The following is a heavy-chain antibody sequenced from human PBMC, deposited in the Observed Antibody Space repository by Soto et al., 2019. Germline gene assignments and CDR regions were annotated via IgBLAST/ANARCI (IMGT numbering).Heavy chain of an antibody. V-gene: IGHV1-8*01. CDR3: ARGRLEPVLRYFDWLFERFDYMDV. Sequence: GASVKVSCKDSGYTFTSYDINWVRQATGQGLEWMGWMNPNSGNTGYAQKFQGRVTMTRNTSISTAYMELSSLRSEDTAVYYCARGRLEPVLRYFDWLFERFDYMDVWGKGTTVTVSS. D-gene: IGHD3-9*01. J-gene: IGHJ6*03. CDR1: GYTFTSYD. CDR2: MNPNSGNT.